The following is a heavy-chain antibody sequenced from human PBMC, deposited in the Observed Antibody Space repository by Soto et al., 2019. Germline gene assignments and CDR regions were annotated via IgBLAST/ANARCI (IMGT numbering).Heavy chain of an antibody. V-gene: IGHV3-23*01. Sequence: EVQLLESGGGLVQPGGSLRLSCAASGFTFSSYAMSWVRQAPGKGLEWVSAISGSGGSTYYADSVKGRFTISRDNAKNTLDLQMNSLRAEDTAVYCCAKDGTAMVDFDYWGQGTLVTVFS. CDR1: GFTFSSYA. CDR2: ISGSGGST. CDR3: AKDGTAMVDFDY. J-gene: IGHJ4*02. D-gene: IGHD5-18*01.